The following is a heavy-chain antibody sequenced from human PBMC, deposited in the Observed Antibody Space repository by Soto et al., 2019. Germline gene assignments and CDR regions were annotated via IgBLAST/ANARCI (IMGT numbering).Heavy chain of an antibody. Sequence: QVQLVQSGVEVKKPGASVKVSGKASGYTFISHGITWGRQAPGQGFEWMGWISGKNGNTNYAQKLQGRVTLTTDTSTSTAYMELRSLRSDDTAVYYCARVSSSIVVVPDYGMDVWGQGTTVTVSS. D-gene: IGHD2-15*01. J-gene: IGHJ6*02. CDR2: ISGKNGNT. CDR3: ARVSSSIVVVPDYGMDV. V-gene: IGHV1-18*04. CDR1: GYTFISHG.